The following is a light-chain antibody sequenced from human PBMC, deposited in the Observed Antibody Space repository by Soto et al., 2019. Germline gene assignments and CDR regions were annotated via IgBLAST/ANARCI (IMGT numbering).Light chain of an antibody. CDR2: KAS. V-gene: IGKV1-5*03. J-gene: IGKJ1*01. CDR3: QQYSIYSRT. CDR1: QSISTW. Sequence: DIQMTQSPSTLSASVGDRVTITFRASQSISTWLAWYQQKPGEAPNLLIYKASTLRSGVPSSFSVSGSGTEFTLTISRQQPDDLANYYCQQYSIYSRTFGQGPKVELK.